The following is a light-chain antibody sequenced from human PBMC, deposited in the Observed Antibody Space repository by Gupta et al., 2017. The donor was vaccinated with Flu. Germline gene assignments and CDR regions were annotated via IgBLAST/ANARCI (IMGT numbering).Light chain of an antibody. Sequence: VLQQSPVTLPLYLGETATLSCRVSPSIDSKYLAWYQQRRGLAPKLIIFGASSRATDIPDRFTGSGSGTDFTLTIDRLQPEDFAVYYCQHYGTSPYTFGQGTKLEI. CDR3: QHYGTSPYT. V-gene: IGKV3-20*01. CDR2: GAS. CDR1: PSIDSKY. J-gene: IGKJ2*01.